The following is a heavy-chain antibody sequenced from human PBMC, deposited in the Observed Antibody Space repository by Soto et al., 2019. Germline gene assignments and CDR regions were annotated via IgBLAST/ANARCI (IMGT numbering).Heavy chain of an antibody. CDR2: IYTSGST. CDR3: ARTSMIYGMDV. CDR1: GGSFSSYS. D-gene: IGHD3-16*01. Sequence: SETLSLTCTVSGGSFSSYSWSWFRQPAGKGLEWIGRIYTSGSTNYNPSLKSRVTMSVDTSKNQFSLKLSSVTAADTAVYYCARTSMIYGMDVWGQGITVTVSS. J-gene: IGHJ6*02. V-gene: IGHV4-4*07.